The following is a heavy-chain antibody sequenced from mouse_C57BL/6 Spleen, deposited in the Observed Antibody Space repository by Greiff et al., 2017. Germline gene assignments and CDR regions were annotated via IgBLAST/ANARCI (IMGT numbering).Heavy chain of an antibody. V-gene: IGHV5-17*01. Sequence: EVKLVESGGGLVKPGGSLKLSCAASGFTFSDYGMHWVRQAPEKGLEWVAYISSGSSTIYYADTVKGRFTISRDNAKNTLFLQMTSLRSEDTAMYYCARPEVYYDYDEDARDYWGQGTSVTVSS. CDR3: ARPEVYYDYDEDARDY. J-gene: IGHJ4*01. CDR2: ISSGSSTI. CDR1: GFTFSDYG. D-gene: IGHD2-4*01.